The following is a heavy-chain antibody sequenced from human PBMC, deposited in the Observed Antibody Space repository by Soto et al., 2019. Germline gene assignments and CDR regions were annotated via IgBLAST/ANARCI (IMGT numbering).Heavy chain of an antibody. CDR3: AREGWGYDASGYHTTGSI. J-gene: IGHJ4*02. D-gene: IGHD3-22*01. Sequence: QVQLVQSGAEVKRPGASVKVSCEASGYSFTTYGITWVRQAPGQGLEWMGWIGAYNGATNYAQRVQGRVTMSIDPAINTAYMELRSLRSDDTAVYYCAREGWGYDASGYHTTGSIWGQGTLVTVSS. CDR2: IGAYNGAT. V-gene: IGHV1-18*01. CDR1: GYSFTTYG.